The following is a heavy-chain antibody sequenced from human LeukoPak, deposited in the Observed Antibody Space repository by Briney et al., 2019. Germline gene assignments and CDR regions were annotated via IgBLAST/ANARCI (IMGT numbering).Heavy chain of an antibody. Sequence: GGSLRLSCAASGFTFSRYWMSWVRQAPGKGLEWVANIKQDGSEKYYVDSVKGRFTISRDNAKNSLYLQMNSLRVEDTAVYYCARGIRIAGGPSGKQNPGGAFDIWGQGTMVTVSS. V-gene: IGHV3-7*04. CDR1: GFTFSRYW. CDR2: IKQDGSEK. CDR3: ARGIRIAGGPSGKQNPGGAFDI. J-gene: IGHJ3*02. D-gene: IGHD6-13*01.